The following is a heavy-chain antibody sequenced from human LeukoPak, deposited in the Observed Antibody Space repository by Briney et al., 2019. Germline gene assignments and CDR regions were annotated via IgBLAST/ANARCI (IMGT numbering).Heavy chain of an antibody. D-gene: IGHD3-10*01. CDR1: GFTFSSYG. V-gene: IGHV3-33*01. CDR2: IWYDGNNK. J-gene: IGHJ6*02. CDR3: ARDYYGSESYYLYYYYGMDV. Sequence: PGRSLRLSCAASGFTFSSYGMHWVRQAPGKGLEWVAVIWYDGNNKYYADSVKGRFTISRDSSKNTLYLQMNSLRAEDTAVYYCARDYYGSESYYLYYYYGMDVWGQGTTVTVSS.